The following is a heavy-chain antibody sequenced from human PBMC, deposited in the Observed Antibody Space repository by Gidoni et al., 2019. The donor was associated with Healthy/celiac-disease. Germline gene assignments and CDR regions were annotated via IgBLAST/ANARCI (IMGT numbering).Heavy chain of an antibody. V-gene: IGHV1-3*01. Sequence: QVQLVQSGAEVKKPGASVRVSCKASGYTFPSYAMHWVRQAPGQRLEWMGWTNAGNGNTKYSQKFQGRVTITRDTSASTAYMELSSLRSEDTAVYYCARDRVVPAAMGFDYWGQGTLVTVSS. D-gene: IGHD2-2*01. CDR2: TNAGNGNT. CDR3: ARDRVVPAAMGFDY. J-gene: IGHJ4*02. CDR1: GYTFPSYA.